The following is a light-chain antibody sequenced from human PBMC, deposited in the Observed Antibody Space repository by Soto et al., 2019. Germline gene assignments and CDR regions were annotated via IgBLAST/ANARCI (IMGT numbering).Light chain of an antibody. CDR2: EVS. CDR3: SSFTRSNTWV. V-gene: IGLV2-14*01. CDR1: SSDVGAYNS. J-gene: IGLJ3*02. Sequence: QSALTQPASVSGSPGQSIIISCTGTSSDVGAYNSVCWHQQHPGKAPKLMIYEVSNRPSGVSDRFSASKSGNTASLTISGLHADDEGDYYCSSFTRSNTWVFGGGTKVTVL.